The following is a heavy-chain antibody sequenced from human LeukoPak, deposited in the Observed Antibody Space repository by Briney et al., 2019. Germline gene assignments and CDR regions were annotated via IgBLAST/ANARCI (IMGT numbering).Heavy chain of an antibody. CDR2: IYSSGDT. V-gene: IGHV4-4*07. J-gene: IGHJ3*02. Sequence: KTSETLSLTCTVSGGSISPGYYWSWVRQPAGKELQWIGRIYSSGDTHYNPSFQSRVTISVDTSKHQVSPNLSSVTAADPAVYFFARDNMPAHINDTFDIWGQGRIVIVS. CDR3: ARDNMPAHINDTFDI. CDR1: GGSISPGYY. D-gene: IGHD2-2*01.